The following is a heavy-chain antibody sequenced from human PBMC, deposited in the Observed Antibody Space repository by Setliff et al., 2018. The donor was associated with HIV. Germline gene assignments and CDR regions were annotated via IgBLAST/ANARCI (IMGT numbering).Heavy chain of an antibody. J-gene: IGHJ6*02. D-gene: IGHD3-22*01. Sequence: PGESLKISCAASGFIVSSNYINWVRQAPGKGLEWVSVFYSNGNTYYADSVKGRFTISRDNSKNTVYLQMNSLRAEDTAVYYCARDDYDRSGHYPYYGMDVWGQGTTVTVSS. CDR3: ARDDYDRSGHYPYYGMDV. CDR2: FYSNGNT. CDR1: GFIVSSNY. V-gene: IGHV3-53*01.